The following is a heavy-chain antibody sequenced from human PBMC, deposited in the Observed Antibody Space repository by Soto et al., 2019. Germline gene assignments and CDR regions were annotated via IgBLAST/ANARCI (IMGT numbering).Heavy chain of an antibody. CDR3: ASHGSY. J-gene: IGHJ4*02. Sequence: SETLSRTCTVARVSITPTNYYWGWIPQPPGTGLEWIGSAYFSGSPYNSPSLKSRVPISVDTSKNHFSLRLSAATAADAGIYSCASHGSYWGQGTLVIVAS. V-gene: IGHV4-39*02. CDR2: AYFSGSP. CDR1: RVSITPTNYY.